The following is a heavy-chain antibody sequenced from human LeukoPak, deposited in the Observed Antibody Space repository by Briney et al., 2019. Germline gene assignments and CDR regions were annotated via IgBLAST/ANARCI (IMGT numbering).Heavy chain of an antibody. CDR1: GFSFSSFA. D-gene: IGHD3-3*01. V-gene: IGHV3-30-3*01. CDR2: IYSGETNK. CDR3: ARGGVVKPAGGGFQY. Sequence: GRSLRLSCAASGFSFSSFAMHWVRQAPGKGLEWVALIYSGETNKYYADSVKGRFTISRDDSKNTLFLQMNSLRTEDTAVYYCARGGVVKPAGGGFQYWGQGTLVTVSS. J-gene: IGHJ1*01.